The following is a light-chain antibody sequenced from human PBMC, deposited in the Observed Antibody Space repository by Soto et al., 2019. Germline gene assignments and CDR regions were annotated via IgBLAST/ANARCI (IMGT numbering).Light chain of an antibody. J-gene: IGKJ4*01. V-gene: IGKV3D-20*02. CDR2: GAF. CDR3: QQRSNWPPV. CDR1: QSISNNF. Sequence: EIVLTQSPGTLSLSPGEGATLSCRASQSISNNFLAWYQHKPGQAPRLLMHGAFNRASGIPDRFSGSASGTDFTLTISRLEPEDFAVYYCQQRSNWPPVFGGGTKVDIK.